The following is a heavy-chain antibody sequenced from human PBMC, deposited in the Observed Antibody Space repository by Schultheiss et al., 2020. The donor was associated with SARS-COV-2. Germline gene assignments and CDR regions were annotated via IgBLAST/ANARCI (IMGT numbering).Heavy chain of an antibody. CDR3: ARERLDRGLGAAALDY. CDR1: GGSISSGDYY. Sequence: SETLSLTCTVSGGSISSGDYYWSWIRQPPGKGLEWIGYIYYSGSTYYNPSLKSRVTISVDTSKNQFSLKLSSVTAADTAVYYCARERLDRGLGAAALDYWGQGTLVTVSS. J-gene: IGHJ4*02. D-gene: IGHD3-10*01. V-gene: IGHV4-30-4*01. CDR2: IYYSGST.